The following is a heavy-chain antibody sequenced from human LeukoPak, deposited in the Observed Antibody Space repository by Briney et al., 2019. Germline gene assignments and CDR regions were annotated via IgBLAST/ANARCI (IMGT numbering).Heavy chain of an antibody. V-gene: IGHV1-24*01. CDR1: GYTLTELS. D-gene: IGHD2-8*01. CDR2: FDPEDGEI. J-gene: IGHJ3*02. CDR3: ATAQEWRGPNTFDI. Sequence: ASVKVSCKVSGYTLTELSMHWVRQAPGKGLEWMGGFDPEDGEIIYAQKFQGRVTMTEDTSTDTAYMELSSLRSEDTAVYYCATAQEWRGPNTFDIWGQGTMVTVSS.